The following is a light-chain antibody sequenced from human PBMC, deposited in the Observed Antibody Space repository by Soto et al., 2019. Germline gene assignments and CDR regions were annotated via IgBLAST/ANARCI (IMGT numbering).Light chain of an antibody. CDR3: QQYHPLIP. Sequence: MTVGHSSLSRSVADRVNITCQASQDISNYLNWYQQKPGKAPKLLISDASRLETGVPSRFSGRGSGPDFTFTSSSLLPEDPATHYCQQYHPLIPLGRGTRLEIK. CDR1: QDISNY. CDR2: DAS. J-gene: IGKJ5*01. V-gene: IGKV1-33*01.